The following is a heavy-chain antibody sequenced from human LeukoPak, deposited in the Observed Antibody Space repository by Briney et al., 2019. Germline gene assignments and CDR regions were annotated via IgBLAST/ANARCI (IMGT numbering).Heavy chain of an antibody. CDR3: ARHGTISSESYFDY. J-gene: IGHJ4*02. V-gene: IGHV4-4*07. Sequence: SETLSLTCTVSGGSIRNYYWSWIRQPAGKGLEWIGRIYTSGSTDYNPSLKSRVTGFVDTSKNQVSLRLSSVTAADTAVYYCARHGTISSESYFDYWGQGALVTVSS. CDR1: GGSIRNYY. CDR2: IYTSGST. D-gene: IGHD1-14*01.